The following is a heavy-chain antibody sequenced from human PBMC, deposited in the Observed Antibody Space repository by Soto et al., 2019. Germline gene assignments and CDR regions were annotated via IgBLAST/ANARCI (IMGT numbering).Heavy chain of an antibody. CDR2: ISGLNGNT. J-gene: IGHJ4*02. Sequence: QVHLVPSGVEVKKPGASVKVSCQASGYSFSTYGISWVRQAPGHGLEWMGWISGLNGNTHYAQNLQGRVTMTTDTSTSTASMELRSLGFDDTAMYYCARDLFGEDGAGYFDYWGQGTLVTVSS. D-gene: IGHD3-10*01. CDR1: GYSFSTYG. V-gene: IGHV1-18*01. CDR3: ARDLFGEDGAGYFDY.